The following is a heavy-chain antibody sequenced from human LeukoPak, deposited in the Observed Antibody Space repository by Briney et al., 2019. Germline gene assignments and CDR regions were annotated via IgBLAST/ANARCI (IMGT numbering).Heavy chain of an antibody. CDR3: ARVSDYYDSSGYPTYYFDY. CDR2: ISGSSSAI. CDR1: GFTFSTYG. J-gene: IGHJ4*02. D-gene: IGHD3-22*01. Sequence: GGSLRLSCAASGFTFSTYGMSWVRQAPGKGLEWLSYISGSSSAINYADSVKGRFTISRDNAKNSLFLQMNSLRAEDTAVYYCARVSDYYDSSGYPTYYFDYWGQGTLVTVSS. V-gene: IGHV3-48*01.